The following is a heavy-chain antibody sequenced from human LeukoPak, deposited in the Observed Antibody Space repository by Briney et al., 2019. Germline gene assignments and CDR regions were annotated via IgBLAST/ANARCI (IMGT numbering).Heavy chain of an antibody. CDR2: ISSNGDST. Sequence: PGGSLRLSCSVSGFTFSTYVMHWVRQAPGKGLEYVSAISSNGDSTYYADSVKGRFTISRDNSKNTLYLQMSSLRADDTAVYYCVRGTGYWGRGTLVTVSS. CDR1: GFTFSTYV. V-gene: IGHV3-64D*06. CDR3: VRGTGY. J-gene: IGHJ4*02.